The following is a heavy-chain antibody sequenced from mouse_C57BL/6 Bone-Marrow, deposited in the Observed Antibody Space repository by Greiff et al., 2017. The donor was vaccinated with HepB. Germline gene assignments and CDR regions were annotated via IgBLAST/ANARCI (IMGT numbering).Heavy chain of an antibody. J-gene: IGHJ2*01. CDR2: ISTYYGDA. D-gene: IGHD4-1*02. V-gene: IGHV1-67*01. CDR1: GYTFTDYA. Sequence: VQLKESGPELVRPGVSVKISCKGSGYTFTDYAMHWVKQSHAKSLEWIGVISTYYGDASYNQKFKDKATMTVDKSSSTAYMELARLTSEDSAVYYCAKKSQLGERPLFDYWGQGTTLTVSS. CDR3: AKKSQLGERPLFDY.